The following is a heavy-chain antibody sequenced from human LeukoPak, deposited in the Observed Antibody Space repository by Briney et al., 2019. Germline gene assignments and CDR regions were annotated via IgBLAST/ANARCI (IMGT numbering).Heavy chain of an antibody. CDR2: ISAYNGNT. J-gene: IGHJ4*02. D-gene: IGHD3-3*01. V-gene: IGHV1-18*01. CDR3: ARGAYDFWGGYYPFDY. Sequence: ASVKVSCKASGYTFTSYGISWMRQAPGQGLEWMGWISAYNGNTNYAQKLQGRVTMTTDTSTSTAYMELRSLRSDDTAVYYCARGAYDFWGGYYPFDYWGQGTLVTVSS. CDR1: GYTFTSYG.